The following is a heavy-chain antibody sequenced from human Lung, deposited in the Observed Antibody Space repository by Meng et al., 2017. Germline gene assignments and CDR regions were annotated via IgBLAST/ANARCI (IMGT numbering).Heavy chain of an antibody. V-gene: IGHV1-2*06. CDR3: ARDEDISAAGKLFGDY. D-gene: IGHD6-13*01. CDR2: INPKSGDT. Sequence: ASVKVSCKASGYTFPDYGLHSVRRAPGQGLEWMGRINPKSGDTHYAQRFQGRVTRTGDTSISTAYMELSGLRSDDTAMYYCARDEDISAAGKLFGDYWGQGTLVTVSS. J-gene: IGHJ4*02. CDR1: GYTFPDYG.